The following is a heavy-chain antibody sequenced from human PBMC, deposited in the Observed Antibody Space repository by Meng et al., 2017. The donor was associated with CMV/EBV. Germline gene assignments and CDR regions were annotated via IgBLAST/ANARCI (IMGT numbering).Heavy chain of an antibody. CDR1: GFTFSNAW. V-gene: IGHV3-15*01. D-gene: IGHD5-18*01. CDR3: TTARDTAIDY. CDR2: IKSKTDGGTT. J-gene: IGHJ4*02. Sequence: GESLKISCAASGFTFSNAWMSWVRQAPGKGLEWVGRIKSKTDGGTTDYAAPVKGRFTISRDDSKHTLYLQMNSLKTEDTAVYYCTTARDTAIDYWGQGTLVTVSS.